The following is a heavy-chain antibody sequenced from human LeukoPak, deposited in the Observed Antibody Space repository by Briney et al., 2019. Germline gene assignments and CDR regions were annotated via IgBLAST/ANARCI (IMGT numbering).Heavy chain of an antibody. D-gene: IGHD3-10*01. V-gene: IGHV4-59*01. CDR3: ARGGYYGSGNDFRFDP. J-gene: IGHJ5*02. CDR1: GGSISSYY. CDR2: IHYTGST. Sequence: SETLSLTCTVSGGSISSYYWSWIRQSPGRGLECIGYIHYTGSTNYNPSLKSRVTISVETSKNQFSLKLKSVTAADTAVYYCARGGYYGSGNDFRFDPWGQGTLVTVSS.